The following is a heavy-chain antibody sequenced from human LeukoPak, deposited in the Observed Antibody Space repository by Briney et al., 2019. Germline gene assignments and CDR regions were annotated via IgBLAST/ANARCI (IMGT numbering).Heavy chain of an antibody. D-gene: IGHD4-23*01. CDR1: GGSISSSNW. Sequence: PSGTLSLTCAVSGGSISSSNWWSWVRQPPGKGLEWIGEIYHSGNTYYNPSLKSRVTTSVDTSKNQFSLKLSSVTAADTAVYYCARLDYGGTHGDYWGQGTLVTVSS. CDR2: IYHSGNT. V-gene: IGHV4-4*02. CDR3: ARLDYGGTHGDY. J-gene: IGHJ4*02.